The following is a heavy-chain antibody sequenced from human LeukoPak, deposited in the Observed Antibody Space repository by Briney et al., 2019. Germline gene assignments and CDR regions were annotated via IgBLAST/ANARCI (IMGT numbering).Heavy chain of an antibody. CDR3: ARDPPGLEVAGYDY. CDR2: MNQDGSEK. Sequence: PGGSLRLSCAVSGFNFSTYWMSWVRQAPGKGLEWVANMNQDGSEKYYVDSLKGRFTISRDNAKNSLYLQMNSLRAEDTAVYYCARDPPGLEVAGYDYWGQGTLVTDSS. CDR1: GFNFSTYW. D-gene: IGHD6-19*01. V-gene: IGHV3-7*01. J-gene: IGHJ4*02.